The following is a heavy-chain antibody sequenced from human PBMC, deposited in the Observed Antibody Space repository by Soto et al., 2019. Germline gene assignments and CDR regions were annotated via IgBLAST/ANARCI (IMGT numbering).Heavy chain of an antibody. CDR2: IYYSGST. V-gene: IGHV4-39*01. Sequence: QLQLQESGPGLVKPSETLSLTCTVSGGSISSSSYYWGWLRQPPGKGLEWIGSIYYSGSTYYNPSLKRRVTITVDTSKNQFSLKLSSVTAADTAVYYCARTTIPYCSRTSCYGPWFDPWGQGTLVTVSS. J-gene: IGHJ5*02. D-gene: IGHD2-2*01. CDR1: GGSISSSSYY. CDR3: ARTTIPYCSRTSCYGPWFDP.